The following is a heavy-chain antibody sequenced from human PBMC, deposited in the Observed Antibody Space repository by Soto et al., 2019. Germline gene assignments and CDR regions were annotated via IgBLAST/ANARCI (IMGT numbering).Heavy chain of an antibody. V-gene: IGHV1-69*01. Sequence: QVQLVQSGAEVKKTGSSVKVSCKASGGTFSSYAISWVRQAPGQGLEWMGGIIPIFGTANYAQKFQGRVTITADESTSTAYMELSSLRSEDTAVYYCARGMTTAYYYYYGMDVWGQGTTVTVSS. CDR3: ARGMTTAYYYYYGMDV. CDR2: IIPIFGTA. D-gene: IGHD4-17*01. CDR1: GGTFSSYA. J-gene: IGHJ6*02.